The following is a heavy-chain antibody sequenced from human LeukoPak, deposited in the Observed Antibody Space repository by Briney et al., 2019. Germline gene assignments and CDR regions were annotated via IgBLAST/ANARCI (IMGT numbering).Heavy chain of an antibody. Sequence: SETLSLTCTVSGASVSSPDYFWNWIRQPPGKGLEWIGSISYSGVTFYNPSLKGRLTMSLDTSKNQFSLRLTSVTVADTAVYCCARPRGSGYDLDFDYWGQGTLVSVSS. CDR3: ARPRGSGYDLDFDY. CDR1: GASVSSPDYF. D-gene: IGHD5-12*01. J-gene: IGHJ4*02. CDR2: ISYSGVT. V-gene: IGHV4-30-4*08.